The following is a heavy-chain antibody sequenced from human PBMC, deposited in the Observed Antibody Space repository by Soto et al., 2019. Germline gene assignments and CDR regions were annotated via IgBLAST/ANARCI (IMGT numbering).Heavy chain of an antibody. Sequence: QVQLQESGPGLVKPSETLSLTCTVSGGSVSSGSYYWSWIRQPPGKGLEWIGYIYYSETTNYNPSLKSRVTISVDTPKNQFSLKLNPVTAADTAVYYCASYNWNDDGDYWGQGTLVTVSS. J-gene: IGHJ4*02. D-gene: IGHD1-20*01. CDR1: GGSVSSGSYY. CDR3: ASYNWNDDGDY. V-gene: IGHV4-61*01. CDR2: IYYSETT.